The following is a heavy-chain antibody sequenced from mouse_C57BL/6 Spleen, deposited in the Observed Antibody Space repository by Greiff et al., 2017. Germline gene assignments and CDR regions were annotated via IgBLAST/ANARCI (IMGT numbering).Heavy chain of an antibody. Sequence: VQLQQSGAELVRPGASVKLSCKASGYTFTDYYINWVKQRPGQGLEWIARIYPGSGNTYYNEKFKGKATLTAEKSSSTAYMQLSSLTSEDSAVYFCARVHGNYGVAYWGQGTLVTVSA. CDR1: GYTFTDYY. V-gene: IGHV1-76*01. J-gene: IGHJ3*01. CDR3: ARVHGNYGVAY. CDR2: IYPGSGNT. D-gene: IGHD2-1*01.